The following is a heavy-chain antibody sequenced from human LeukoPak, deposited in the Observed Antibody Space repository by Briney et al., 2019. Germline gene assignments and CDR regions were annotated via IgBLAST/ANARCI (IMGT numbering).Heavy chain of an antibody. J-gene: IGHJ4*02. CDR3: AKIIYDSSGYYFDY. V-gene: IGHV3-23*01. CDR1: GFTFSSYD. Sequence: GGSLRLSCAASGFTFSSYDMSWVRQAPGKGLEWVSGISGSGGRTYSADSVKGRFTISRENSKNTLYLQMNSLRAEDTAVYYCAKIIYDSSGYYFDYGGQGTLVTVSS. CDR2: ISGSGGRT. D-gene: IGHD3-22*01.